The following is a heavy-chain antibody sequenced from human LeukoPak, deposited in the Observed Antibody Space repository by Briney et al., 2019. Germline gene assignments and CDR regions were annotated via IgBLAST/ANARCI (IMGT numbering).Heavy chain of an antibody. CDR2: IWYDGSNK. J-gene: IGHJ4*02. D-gene: IGHD1-14*01. CDR1: GFTLSSYA. Sequence: PGGSLRLSCAASGFTLSSYAMHWVRQAPGKGLEWVAVIWYDGSNKYYADSVKGRFTISRDNSKNTLYLQMNSLRAEDTAVYYCAKDSGRDYFDYWGQGTLVTVSS. CDR3: AKDSGRDYFDY. V-gene: IGHV3-33*06.